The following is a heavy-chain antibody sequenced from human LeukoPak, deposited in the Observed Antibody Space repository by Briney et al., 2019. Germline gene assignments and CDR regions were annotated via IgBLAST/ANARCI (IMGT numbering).Heavy chain of an antibody. Sequence: PGGSLRLSCAASGFTFSSYWMHWVRQAPGKGLVWASRIKSDGSSTSYADSVKGRFTISRDNAKNTLYLQMNSLRAEDTAVYYCARGDWQFGYYYYYMDVWGKGTTVTVSS. D-gene: IGHD3-10*01. J-gene: IGHJ6*03. CDR3: ARGDWQFGYYYYYMDV. CDR2: IKSDGSST. CDR1: GFTFSSYW. V-gene: IGHV3-74*01.